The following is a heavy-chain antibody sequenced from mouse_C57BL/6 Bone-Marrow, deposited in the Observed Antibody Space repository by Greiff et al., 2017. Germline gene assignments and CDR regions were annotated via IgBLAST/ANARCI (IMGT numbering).Heavy chain of an antibody. CDR1: GYTFTDYY. V-gene: IGHV1-76*01. D-gene: IGHD3-3*01. CDR2: IYPGSGNT. J-gene: IGHJ2*01. Sequence: QVQLQQSGAELVRPGDSVKLSCKASGYTFTDYYINWVRQRPGQGLEWIARIYPGSGNTYYNETFKGKAKLTAEKSSNTAYMQLSSLTSEDSAVYVCTRHGDNYFDYWGQGTTLTVSS. CDR3: TRHGDNYFDY.